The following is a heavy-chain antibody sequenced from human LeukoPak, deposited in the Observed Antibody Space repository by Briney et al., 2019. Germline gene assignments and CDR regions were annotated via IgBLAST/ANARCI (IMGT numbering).Heavy chain of an antibody. V-gene: IGHV1-69*13. Sequence: ASVKVSCKASGGTFSRYAISWVRQAPGQGLEWMGGIIPIFGTANYAQKFQGRVTITADESTSTAYMELSSLRSEDTAVYYCAGEGGQTIRYRWPQELYYYYMDVWGKGTTVTVSS. J-gene: IGHJ6*03. CDR3: AGEGGQTIRYRWPQELYYYYMDV. CDR1: GGTFSRYA. D-gene: IGHD5-24*01. CDR2: IIPIFGTA.